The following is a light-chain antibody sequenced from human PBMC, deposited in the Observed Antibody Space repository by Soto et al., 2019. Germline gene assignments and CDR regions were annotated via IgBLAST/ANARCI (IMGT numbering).Light chain of an antibody. Sequence: QSALTQPPSASGSPGQAVPISCTGTSSDVGGYNYVSWYQQHPGKAPKLMIYEVSKRPSGVPDRLSGSKSGNTASLTVSGLQVEDEADYYCASYTGSDTLVFGGGTKLTVL. CDR1: SSDVGGYNY. V-gene: IGLV2-8*01. J-gene: IGLJ2*01. CDR2: EVS. CDR3: ASYTGSDTLV.